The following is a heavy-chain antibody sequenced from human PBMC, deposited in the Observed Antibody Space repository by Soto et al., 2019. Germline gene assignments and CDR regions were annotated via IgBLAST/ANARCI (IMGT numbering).Heavy chain of an antibody. Sequence: PGGSLRLSCAASGFTFTRYSMNWVRQAPGKGLEWVSSISSTTNYIYYADSVKGRFTISRDTPKKTLYLQMNSLRVEDTAKYHCAKGFRSLEWYSLAPFDYWGQGALVTVSS. V-gene: IGHV3-21*04. CDR3: AKGFRSLEWYSLAPFDY. CDR1: GFTFTRYS. CDR2: ISSTTNYI. D-gene: IGHD3-3*01. J-gene: IGHJ4*02.